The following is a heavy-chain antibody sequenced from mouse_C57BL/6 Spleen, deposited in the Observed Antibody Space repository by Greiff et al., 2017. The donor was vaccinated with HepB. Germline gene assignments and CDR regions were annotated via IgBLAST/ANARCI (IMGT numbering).Heavy chain of an antibody. D-gene: IGHD3-1*01. CDR1: GYTFTSYW. V-gene: IGHV1-64*01. Sequence: QVQLKQSGAELVKPGASVKLSCKASGYTFTSYWMHWVKQRPGQGLEWIGMIHPNSGSTNYNEKFKSKATLTVDKSSSTAYMQLSSLTSEDSAVYYCARGDLGDYFDYWGQGTTLTVSS. CDR3: ARGDLGDYFDY. J-gene: IGHJ2*01. CDR2: IHPNSGST.